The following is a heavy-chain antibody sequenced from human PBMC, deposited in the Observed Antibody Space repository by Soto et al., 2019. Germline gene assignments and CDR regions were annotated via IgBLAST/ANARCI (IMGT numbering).Heavy chain of an antibody. J-gene: IGHJ6*02. V-gene: IGHV3-7*01. D-gene: IGHD3-10*01. CDR1: GFTFSSYW. Sequence: PGGSLRLSCAASGFTFSSYWMSWVRQAPGKGLEWVANIKQDGSEKYYVDYVKGRFTISRDNAKNSLYLQMNSLRAEDTAVYYCAREGITMVRGAVYYYYGMDVWGQGTTVTVSS. CDR3: AREGITMVRGAVYYYYGMDV. CDR2: IKQDGSEK.